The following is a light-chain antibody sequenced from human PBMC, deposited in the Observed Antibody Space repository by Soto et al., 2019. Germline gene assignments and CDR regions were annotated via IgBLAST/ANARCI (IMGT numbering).Light chain of an antibody. CDR3: SSYTSSSFPYV. Sequence: QSVLTQPASVSGSPGQSITISCTGTSSDVGGYNYVSWYQQHPGKAPKLMIYDVSNRPSGVSNRFSGSKSGNTASLTISGLQAEDDADYYCSSYTSSSFPYVFGTGTKVTVL. V-gene: IGLV2-14*01. CDR1: SSDVGGYNY. J-gene: IGLJ1*01. CDR2: DVS.